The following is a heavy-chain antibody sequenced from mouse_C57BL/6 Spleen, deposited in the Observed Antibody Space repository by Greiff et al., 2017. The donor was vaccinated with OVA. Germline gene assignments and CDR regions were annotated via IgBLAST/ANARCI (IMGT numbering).Heavy chain of an antibody. CDR2: IDPSDSYT. Sequence: QVQLQQPGAELVMPGASVKLSCKASGYTFTSYWMHWVKQRPGQGLEWIGEIDPSDSYTNYNQKFKGKSTLTVDKSSSTAYMQLSSLTSEDSAVDYCARKTVVDAMDYWGQGTSVTVSS. V-gene: IGHV1-69*01. D-gene: IGHD1-1*01. J-gene: IGHJ4*01. CDR1: GYTFTSYW. CDR3: ARKTVVDAMDY.